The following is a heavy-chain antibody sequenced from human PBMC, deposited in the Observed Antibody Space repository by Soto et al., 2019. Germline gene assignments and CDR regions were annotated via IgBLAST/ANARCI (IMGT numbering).Heavy chain of an antibody. D-gene: IGHD2-2*02. CDR1: GGTFSSYA. CDR3: ARVRCSSTSCYTHYYYYRMDV. CDR2: IIPIFGTA. J-gene: IGHJ6*02. V-gene: IGHV1-69*13. Sequence: SVKVSCKASGGTFSSYAISWVRQAPGQGLEWMGGIIPIFGTANYAQKFQGRVTITADESTSTAYMELSSLRSEDTAVYYCARVRCSSTSCYTHYYYYRMDVWGQGTTVTVSS.